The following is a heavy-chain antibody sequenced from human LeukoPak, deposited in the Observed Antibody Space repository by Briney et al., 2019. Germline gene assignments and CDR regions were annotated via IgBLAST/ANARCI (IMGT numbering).Heavy chain of an antibody. Sequence: SETLSLTCTVSGGSISSYYWSWVRQPAGKGLEWIGRIYTSGSTNYNPSLKSRVTISVDKSKNQFSLKLSSVTAADTAVYYCARVRAYCSGGSCQEGFDYWGQGTLVTVSS. V-gene: IGHV4-4*07. CDR3: ARVRAYCSGGSCQEGFDY. CDR2: IYTSGST. J-gene: IGHJ4*02. CDR1: GGSISSYY. D-gene: IGHD2-15*01.